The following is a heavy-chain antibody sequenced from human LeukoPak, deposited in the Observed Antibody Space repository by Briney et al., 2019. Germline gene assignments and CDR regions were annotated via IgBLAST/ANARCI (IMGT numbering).Heavy chain of an antibody. CDR3: ARENSGSYYQFDC. Sequence: ASVKVSCKASGYTFNSYDINWVRQATGQGLEWMGWMNPNSGNTGYAQKFQGRVTMTMNTSITTAYMELSSLRSEDTAVYYCARENSGSYYQFDCWGQGTLVTVSS. D-gene: IGHD1-26*01. CDR2: MNPNSGNT. J-gene: IGHJ4*02. CDR1: GYTFNSYD. V-gene: IGHV1-8*01.